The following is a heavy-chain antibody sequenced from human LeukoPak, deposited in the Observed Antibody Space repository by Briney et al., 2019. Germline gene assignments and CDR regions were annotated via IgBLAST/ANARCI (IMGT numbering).Heavy chain of an antibody. CDR2: ISYSSGSI. Sequence: GGSLRLSCAASGFTFDEYAMHWVRQGPGKGLEGGSGISYSSGSIVYVDSVKGRFTISRDNAKNSLYLQMNSLRVEDTALYYCAKDRGGSSELGDAFDVWGQGTMVRVSS. J-gene: IGHJ3*01. V-gene: IGHV3-9*01. CDR3: AKDRGGSSELGDAFDV. D-gene: IGHD1-26*01. CDR1: GFTFDEYA.